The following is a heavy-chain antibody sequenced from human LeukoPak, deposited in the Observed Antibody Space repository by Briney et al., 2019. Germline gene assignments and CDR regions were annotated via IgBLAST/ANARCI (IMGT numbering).Heavy chain of an antibody. Sequence: WASVKVSCKASGGTFISYAISWVRQAPGQGLEWMGGIIPIFGTANYAQKFQGRVTITADKSTSTAYMELSSLRSEDTAVYYCARGGSGSYFSRYYYYGMDVWGKGTTVTVSS. CDR3: ARGGSGSYFSRYYYYGMDV. V-gene: IGHV1-69*06. J-gene: IGHJ6*04. D-gene: IGHD3-10*01. CDR2: IIPIFGTA. CDR1: GGTFISYA.